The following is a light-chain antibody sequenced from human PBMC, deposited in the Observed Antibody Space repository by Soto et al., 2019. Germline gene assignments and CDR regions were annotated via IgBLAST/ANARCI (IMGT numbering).Light chain of an antibody. CDR3: QQYYSYPRT. J-gene: IGKJ5*01. CDR2: AAS. CDR1: QGISSY. Sequence: ASRVDRFPIPCRARQGISSYLAWYQHTPGKAPKLLIYAASTLQSGVPSRFSGSGSGTDFTLTISCLQSEDFATYYCQQYYSYPRTFGQGTRLEIK. V-gene: IGKV1-8*01.